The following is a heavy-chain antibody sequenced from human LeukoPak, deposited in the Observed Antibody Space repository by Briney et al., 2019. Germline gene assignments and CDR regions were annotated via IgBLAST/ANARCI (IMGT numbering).Heavy chain of an antibody. Sequence: GGSLRLSCAASGLTFSSYWMHWVRQAPGKGLVWVSRINSDGSSTSYADSVKGRFTIPRDNAKNTLYLQMNSLRAEDTAVYYCARGRAYGGYGHFDYWGQGTLVTVSS. D-gene: IGHD5-12*01. J-gene: IGHJ4*02. V-gene: IGHV3-74*01. CDR1: GLTFSSYW. CDR2: INSDGSST. CDR3: ARGRAYGGYGHFDY.